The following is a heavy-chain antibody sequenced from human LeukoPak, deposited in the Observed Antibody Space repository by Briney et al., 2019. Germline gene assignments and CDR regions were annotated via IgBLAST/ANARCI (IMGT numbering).Heavy chain of an antibody. J-gene: IGHJ5*02. V-gene: IGHV7-4-1*01. CDR1: GYTLTELS. D-gene: IGHD4-17*01. CDR2: INTNTGNP. Sequence: GASVKVSCKVSGYTLTELSMHWVRQAPGQGLEWMGWINTNTGNPTYAQGFTGRFVLSLDTSVSTAYLQICSLKAEDTAVYYCARAATDGAWFDPWGQGTLVTVSS. CDR3: ARAATDGAWFDP.